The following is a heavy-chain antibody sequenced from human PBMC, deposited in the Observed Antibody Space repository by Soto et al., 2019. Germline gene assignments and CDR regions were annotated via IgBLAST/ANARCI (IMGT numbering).Heavy chain of an antibody. CDR1: GFTFSSYG. J-gene: IGHJ6*02. Sequence: GGSLRLSCAASGFTFSSYGMHWVRQAPGKGLEWVAVISYDGSNKYYADSVKGRFTISRDNSKNTLYLQMNSLRAEDTAVYYCAXSVGSSSWYGGDYGMDVWGQGTTVTVSS. V-gene: IGHV3-30*03. CDR2: ISYDGSNK. D-gene: IGHD6-13*01. CDR3: AXSVGSSSWYGGDYGMDV.